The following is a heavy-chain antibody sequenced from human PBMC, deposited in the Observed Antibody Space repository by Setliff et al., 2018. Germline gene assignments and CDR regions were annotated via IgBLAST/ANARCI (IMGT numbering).Heavy chain of an antibody. D-gene: IGHD1-26*01. CDR2: IYYSGST. J-gene: IGHJ6*03. CDR3: ARDRLLVGARYAMDV. V-gene: IGHV4-31*03. Sequence: SETLSLTCTVSGGSINSGGYYWSWIRQHPGKGLEWIGYIYYSGSTYYNPSLKSRVTISVDTSKNQFSLKLSSVTAADTAVYYCARDRLLVGARYAMDVWGKGTTVTVS. CDR1: GGSINSGGYY.